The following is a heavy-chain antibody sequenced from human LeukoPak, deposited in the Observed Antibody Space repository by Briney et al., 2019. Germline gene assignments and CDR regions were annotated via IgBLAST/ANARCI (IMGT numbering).Heavy chain of an antibody. J-gene: IGHJ4*02. D-gene: IGHD1-26*01. V-gene: IGHV3-23*01. CDR2: ISGSGGST. CDR3: AKGYRSGSYSPLDY. CDR1: GFTFSSYA. Sequence: GGSLRLSYAASGFTFSSYAMSWVRQAPGKGLEWVSAISGSGGSTYYADSVKGRFTISRDNSKNTLYLQMNSLRAEDTAVYYCAKGYRSGSYSPLDYWGQGTLVTVSS.